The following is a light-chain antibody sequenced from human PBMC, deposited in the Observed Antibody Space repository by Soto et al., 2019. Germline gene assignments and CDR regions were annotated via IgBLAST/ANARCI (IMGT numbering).Light chain of an antibody. Sequence: DIVMTQSPATLSVSPGDRATLSCMASRSVSINLAWYQQKPGQAPRLLIYGASTRATGVPARFSGSGSGTEFTLTISSLQSEDFAVYYCQQYINWPPWTFGQGTKVDIK. CDR2: GAS. J-gene: IGKJ1*01. CDR3: QQYINWPPWT. CDR1: RSVSIN. V-gene: IGKV3-15*01.